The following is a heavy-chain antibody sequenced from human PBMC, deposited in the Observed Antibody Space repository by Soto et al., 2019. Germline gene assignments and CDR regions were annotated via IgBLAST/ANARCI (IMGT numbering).Heavy chain of an antibody. CDR1: GFTFSSYA. V-gene: IGHV3-23*01. CDR3: AKDTRALRRGFYYFDY. Sequence: PGGSLRLSCAASGFTFSSYAMSWVRQAPGKGLEWVSAISGSGGSTYYADSVKGRFTISRDNSKNTLYLQMNSLRAEDTAVYYCAKDTRALRRGFYYFDYWGQGTLVTVSS. J-gene: IGHJ4*02. D-gene: IGHD4-17*01. CDR2: ISGSGGST.